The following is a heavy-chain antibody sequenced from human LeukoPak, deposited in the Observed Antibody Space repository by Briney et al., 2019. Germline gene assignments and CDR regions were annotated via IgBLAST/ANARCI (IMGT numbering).Heavy chain of an antibody. V-gene: IGHV3-21*01. CDR3: ANAGRDSSSTISCGMDV. J-gene: IGHJ6*02. CDR1: GFTFSSYS. Sequence: GGSLRLSCAASGFTFSSYSMNWVRQAPGKGLEWVSSISSSSSYIYYADSVKGRFTISRDNSKNTLYLQMNSLRAEDTAVYYCANAGRDSSSTISCGMDVWGQGTTVTVSS. D-gene: IGHD6-13*01. CDR2: ISSSSSYI.